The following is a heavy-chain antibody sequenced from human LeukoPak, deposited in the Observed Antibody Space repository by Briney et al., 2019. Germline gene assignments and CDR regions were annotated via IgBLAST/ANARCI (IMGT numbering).Heavy chain of an antibody. CDR3: ARVGVPAAMLVGDYYYYGMDV. J-gene: IGHJ6*04. Sequence: GASVTVSFKASGYTFTSYGISWVRQAPGQGLEWMGWISAYNGNTNYAQKLQGRVTMTTDTSTSTAYMELRSLRSDDTAVYYCARVGVPAAMLVGDYYYYGMDVWGKGTTVTVSS. CDR1: GYTFTSYG. D-gene: IGHD2-2*01. CDR2: ISAYNGNT. V-gene: IGHV1-18*04.